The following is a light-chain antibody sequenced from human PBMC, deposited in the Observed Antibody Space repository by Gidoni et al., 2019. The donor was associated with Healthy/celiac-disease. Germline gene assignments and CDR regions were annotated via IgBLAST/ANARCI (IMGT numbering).Light chain of an antibody. CDR3: MQALQTPYT. CDR2: LGS. CDR1: QTLLHSNGYNY. J-gene: IGKJ2*01. Sequence: DIVMTQSPLSLPVTPGEPASISCRSSQTLLHSNGYNYFDWYLQKPGQSPQLLIYLGSNRASGVPHRFSGSGSGTDFTLKISRVEAEDVGVYYCMQALQTPYTFGQGTKLEIK. V-gene: IGKV2-28*01.